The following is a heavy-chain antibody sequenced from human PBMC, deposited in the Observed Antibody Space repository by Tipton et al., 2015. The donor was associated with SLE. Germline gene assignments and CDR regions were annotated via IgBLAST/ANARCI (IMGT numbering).Heavy chain of an antibody. CDR1: GFTVSSNY. V-gene: IGHV3-53*04. CDR3: ARVGGGSSWYGWFDP. CDR2: IYSGGST. J-gene: IGHJ5*02. Sequence: SLRLSCAASGFTVSSNYMSWVRQAPGKGLEGVSVIYSGGSTYYADSVKGRFTISRHNSKNTLYLQMNSLRAEDTAVYYCARVGGGSSWYGWFDPWGQGTLVTVSS. D-gene: IGHD6-13*01.